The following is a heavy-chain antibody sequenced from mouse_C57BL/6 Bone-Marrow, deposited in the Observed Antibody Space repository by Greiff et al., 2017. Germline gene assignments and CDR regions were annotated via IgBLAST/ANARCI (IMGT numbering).Heavy chain of an antibody. CDR3: ARIAPSYCCSSYWYLDD. D-gene: IGHD1-1*01. CDR2: IWWDDDK. J-gene: IGHJ1*03. CDR1: GFSLSTFGMG. V-gene: IGHV8-8*01. Sequence: QVTLKVSGPGILQPSQTLSLTCSFSGFSLSTFGMGVVWIRQPPGKGLEWLAHIWWDDDKYYNPALKNRPTISKDTSKHQVFLKIANVDTADTATYYCARIAPSYCCSSYWYLDDWGTGTTVTVSS.